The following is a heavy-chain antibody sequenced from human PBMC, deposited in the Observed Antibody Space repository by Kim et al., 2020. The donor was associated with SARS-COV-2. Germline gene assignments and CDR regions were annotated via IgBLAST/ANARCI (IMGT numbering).Heavy chain of an antibody. Sequence: SETLSLTCAVYGGSFSGYYWSWIRQPPGKGLEWIGEINHSGSTNYNPSLKSRVTISVDTSKNQFSLKLSSVTAADTAGYYCARGTRQWLSRHYDYYMDVWGKGTTVTVSS. D-gene: IGHD6-19*01. CDR3: ARGTRQWLSRHYDYYMDV. V-gene: IGHV4-34*01. CDR1: GGSFSGYY. J-gene: IGHJ6*03. CDR2: INHSGST.